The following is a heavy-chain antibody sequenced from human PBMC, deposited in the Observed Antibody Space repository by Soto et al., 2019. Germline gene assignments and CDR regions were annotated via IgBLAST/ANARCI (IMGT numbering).Heavy chain of an antibody. CDR1: GASKTSDYW. CDR3: ARDAGGWYQLLSPWFDP. V-gene: IGHV4-4*02. J-gene: IGHJ5*02. D-gene: IGHD2-2*01. CDR2: IHQGGGT. Sequence: SETLSLTCAVSGASKTSDYWWSWVRQPPGKGLEWIGEIHQGGGTNYNPSLKSRVTISVDTSKNQFSLSLTSVTAADTAVYYCARDAGGWYQLLSPWFDPWGQGTLVTVSS.